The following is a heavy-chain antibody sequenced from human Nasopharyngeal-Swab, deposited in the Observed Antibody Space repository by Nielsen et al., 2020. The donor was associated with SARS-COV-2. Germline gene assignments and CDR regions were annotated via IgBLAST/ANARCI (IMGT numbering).Heavy chain of an antibody. Sequence: VRQAVGKGLEWVAFIGHDGSNEYYGDSVKGRFSISRDSSKNTLYLQMESLRGEDTAVYYCARDAPAHYGAFYWGRGTLVTVSS. D-gene: IGHD4-17*01. V-gene: IGHV3-30*02. J-gene: IGHJ4*02. CDR2: IGHDGSNE. CDR3: ARDAPAHYGAFY.